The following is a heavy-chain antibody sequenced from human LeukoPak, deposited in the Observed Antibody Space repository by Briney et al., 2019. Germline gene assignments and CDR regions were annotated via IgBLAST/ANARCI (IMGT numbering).Heavy chain of an antibody. V-gene: IGHV4-59*05. D-gene: IGHD3-22*01. J-gene: IGHJ4*02. CDR3: ASLEYYYDSSGYYFRY. Sequence: PSETLSLTCTVSGGSISSYYWSWIRQPAGKGLEWIGRIYYSGSTYYNPSLKSRVTISVDTSKNQFSLKLSSVTAADTAVYYCASLEYYYDSSGYYFRYWGQGTLVTVSS. CDR1: GGSISSYY. CDR2: IYYSGST.